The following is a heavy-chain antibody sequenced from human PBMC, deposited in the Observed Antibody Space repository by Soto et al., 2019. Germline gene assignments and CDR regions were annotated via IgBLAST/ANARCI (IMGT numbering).Heavy chain of an antibody. CDR1: GYSFTSYW. J-gene: IGHJ5*02. Sequence: PGESLKISCKSSGYSFTSYWIGWVRQMPGKSLEWMGIIYPGDSDTRYSPSFQGQVTISADKSISTAYLQWSSLKASDTAMYYCARGGPLGARREDWFDPWGQGTLVTVSS. D-gene: IGHD1-26*01. CDR3: ARGGPLGARREDWFDP. CDR2: IYPGDSDT. V-gene: IGHV5-51*01.